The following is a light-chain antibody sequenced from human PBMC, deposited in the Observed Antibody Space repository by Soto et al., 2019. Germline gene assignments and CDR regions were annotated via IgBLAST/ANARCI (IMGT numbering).Light chain of an antibody. Sequence: DIQMTQSPSSMSASVGDRVTITCRASQGISNYLAWYQQKPGKVPKLLIYAASTLQSGVTSRFSGSGSGTDFTLTISSLQPEDVATYYFQKYNSAPYTFGQGTKLEIK. CDR3: QKYNSAPYT. V-gene: IGKV1-27*01. J-gene: IGKJ2*01. CDR1: QGISNY. CDR2: AAS.